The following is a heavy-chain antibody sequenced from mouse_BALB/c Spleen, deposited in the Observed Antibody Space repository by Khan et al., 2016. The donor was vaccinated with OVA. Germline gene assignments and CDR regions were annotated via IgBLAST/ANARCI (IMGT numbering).Heavy chain of an antibody. D-gene: IGHD1-1*02. J-gene: IGHJ4*01. CDR1: GFSLTDHG. Sequence: VQLQESGPGLVAPSQSLSITCTVSGFSLTDHGVSWIRQPPGKGLEWLGVIWGGGSTYYNSALKSRLNISKDNSKTQVFLKMNSLQTDDTAMYYCAKQIWSPYYGMDYWGQGTSVTVSS. CDR3: AKQIWSPYYGMDY. V-gene: IGHV2-6-5*01. CDR2: IWGGGST.